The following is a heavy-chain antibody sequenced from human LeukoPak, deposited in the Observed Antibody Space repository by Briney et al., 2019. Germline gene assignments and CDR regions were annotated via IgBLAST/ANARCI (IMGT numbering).Heavy chain of an antibody. V-gene: IGHV3-30*03. D-gene: IGHD3-10*01. CDR2: ISNDGYSQ. J-gene: IGHJ4*02. CDR3: ARGRLYYGSGSYYDY. CDR1: GFTFSSYG. Sequence: GGSLRLSCAASGFTFSSYGMHWVRQAPGKGLEWVAVISNDGYSQYYAHSAKGRFTVSRDNSKNTLYLQMNNLKTDDTAVYYCARGRLYYGSGSYYDYWGQGTLVTVSS.